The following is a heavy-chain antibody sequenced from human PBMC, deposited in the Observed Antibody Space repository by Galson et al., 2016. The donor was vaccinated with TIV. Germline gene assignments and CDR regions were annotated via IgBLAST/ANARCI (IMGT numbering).Heavy chain of an antibody. CDR1: GDTLSGYD. CDR3: TRSYRGSYTGFTY. D-gene: IGHD1-26*01. CDR2: INPGSGGT. Sequence: SVKVSCKASGDTLSGYDVHWVRQAPGHGLEWMGWINPGSGGTSYSDNFQGRVTLTRDTSITTVYMDLTSLSYDDTAVYYCTRSYRGSYTGFTYWGQGTLVAVSS. J-gene: IGHJ4*02. V-gene: IGHV1-2*02.